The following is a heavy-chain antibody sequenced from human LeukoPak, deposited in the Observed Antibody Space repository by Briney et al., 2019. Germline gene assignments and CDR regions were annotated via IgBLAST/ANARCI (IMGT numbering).Heavy chain of an antibody. CDR3: AKDPRRWELGDY. V-gene: IGHV3-23*01. CDR2: ISGSGGST. Sequence: PEGSLRLSCAASGFTFSSYAMSWVRQAPGKGLEWVSAISGSGGSTYYADSVKGRFTISRDNSKNTLYLQMNSLRAEDTAVYYCAKDPRRWELGDYWGQGTLVTVSS. J-gene: IGHJ4*02. CDR1: GFTFSSYA. D-gene: IGHD1-26*01.